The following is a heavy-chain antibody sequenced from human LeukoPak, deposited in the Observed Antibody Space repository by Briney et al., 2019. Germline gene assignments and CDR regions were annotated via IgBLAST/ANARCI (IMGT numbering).Heavy chain of an antibody. Sequence: GSLRLSCAASGFIFTSYAMSWVRHTPGKGLEWVSGISGSGATTYYADSVKGRLTISRDNSKNTVYLQMNSLRAEDTAVYYCAKGARLRLGEDFDYWGQGTLVTVSS. CDR2: ISGSGATT. CDR3: AKGARLRLGEDFDY. CDR1: GFIFTSYA. J-gene: IGHJ4*02. D-gene: IGHD3-16*01. V-gene: IGHV3-23*01.